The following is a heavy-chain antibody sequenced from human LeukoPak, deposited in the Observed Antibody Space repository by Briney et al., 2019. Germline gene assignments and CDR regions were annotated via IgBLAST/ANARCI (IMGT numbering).Heavy chain of an antibody. D-gene: IGHD3-3*01. CDR2: IYTSGST. V-gene: IGHV4-4*07. Sequence: SETLSLTCTVSGGSISSYYWSWIRQPAGKGLEWIGRIYTSGSTNYNPSHKSRVTMSVDTSKNQFSLKLSSVTAADTAVYYCARDKYDFWSGYPDNWFDPWGQGTLVTVS. CDR1: GGSISSYY. CDR3: ARDKYDFWSGYPDNWFDP. J-gene: IGHJ5*02.